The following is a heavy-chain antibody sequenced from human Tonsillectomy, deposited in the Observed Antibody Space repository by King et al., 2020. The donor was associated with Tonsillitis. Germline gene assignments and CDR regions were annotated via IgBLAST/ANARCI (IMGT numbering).Heavy chain of an antibody. CDR3: ARDINPSIMGGPTRYFDY. CDR1: GFTFDDYA. D-gene: IGHD1-26*01. V-gene: IGHV3-9*01. J-gene: IGHJ4*02. Sequence: VQLVESGGGLVQPGRSLRLSCAASGFTFDDYAMHWVRQAPGKGLQWVSGISWNSGGIRYADSVKGRFTISRDNAKNSLYLQMNSLRAEDTAVYYCARDINPSIMGGPTRYFDYWGQGTLVTVSS. CDR2: ISWNSGGI.